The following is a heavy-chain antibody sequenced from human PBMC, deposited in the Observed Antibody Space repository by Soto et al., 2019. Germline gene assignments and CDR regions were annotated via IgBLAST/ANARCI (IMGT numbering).Heavy chain of an antibody. D-gene: IGHD3-16*02. CDR2: ISDTGRTI. CDR3: AGFKEGKIVGLRWLDP. V-gene: IGHV3-11*01. J-gene: IGHJ5*02. Sequence: GGSLRRSCVDFGGGFSGSYMNWIRQAPGKGLEWISYISDTGRTIHYADSVKGRFVISRDISRDSLYLQMNDLRADDTAIYYCAGFKEGKIVGLRWLDPWGQGTRAT. CDR1: GGGFSGSY.